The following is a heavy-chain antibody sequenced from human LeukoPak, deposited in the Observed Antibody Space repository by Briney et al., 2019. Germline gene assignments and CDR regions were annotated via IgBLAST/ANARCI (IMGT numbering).Heavy chain of an antibody. CDR1: GGSISSSSYY. V-gene: IGHV4-61*02. J-gene: IGHJ3*02. CDR2: IYTSGST. Sequence: SETLSLTCTVSGGSISSSSYYWGWIRQPAGKGLEWIGRIYTSGSTNYNPSLKSRVTMSVDTSKNQFSLKLSSVTAADTAVYYCADDAFDIWGQGTMVTVSS. CDR3: ADDAFDI.